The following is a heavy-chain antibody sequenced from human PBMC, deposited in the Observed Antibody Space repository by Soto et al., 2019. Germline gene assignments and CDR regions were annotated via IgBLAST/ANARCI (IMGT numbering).Heavy chain of an antibody. Sequence: SQTLSLTCTVSGVSIIGYYWSWILQPPGKGLEWIGYMYNTGSTVYNPSFKSRVTISVDTSKNQFSLKLNSVTAADTAVYYCARDLWGYCGTNCYPLDVWGQVTTVTVS. J-gene: IGHJ6*01. CDR1: GVSIIGYY. CDR3: ARDLWGYCGTNCYPLDV. D-gene: IGHD2-21*02. CDR2: MYNTGST. V-gene: IGHV4-59*01.